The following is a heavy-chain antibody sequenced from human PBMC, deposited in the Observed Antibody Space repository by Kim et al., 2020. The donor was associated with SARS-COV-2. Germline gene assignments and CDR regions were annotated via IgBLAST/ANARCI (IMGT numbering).Heavy chain of an antibody. Sequence: GGSLRLSCAASRFTFSSYWMHWVRQAPGKGLVWVSRINSDGSSTSYADSVKGRFTISRDNAKNTLYLQMNSLRAEDTAVYYCAREYSGAGSYGYEGWFDPWGQGTLVTVSS. J-gene: IGHJ5*02. CDR1: RFTFSSYW. CDR2: INSDGSST. V-gene: IGHV3-74*01. D-gene: IGHD5-18*01. CDR3: AREYSGAGSYGYEGWFDP.